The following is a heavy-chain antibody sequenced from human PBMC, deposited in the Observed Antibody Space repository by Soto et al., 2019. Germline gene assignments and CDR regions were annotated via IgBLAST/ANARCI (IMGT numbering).Heavy chain of an antibody. Sequence: PGGSLRLSCAASGFIFSNYVMSWVRQAPGKGLEWVSSISDSGGTSYYADSVKGRFTISRDNSKNTLHLQMNSLRAEDTAIYYCAKRPRALLTFDYWGQGTLVTVSS. CDR1: GFIFSNYV. CDR3: AKRPRALLTFDY. CDR2: ISDSGGTS. D-gene: IGHD1-26*01. V-gene: IGHV3-23*01. J-gene: IGHJ4*02.